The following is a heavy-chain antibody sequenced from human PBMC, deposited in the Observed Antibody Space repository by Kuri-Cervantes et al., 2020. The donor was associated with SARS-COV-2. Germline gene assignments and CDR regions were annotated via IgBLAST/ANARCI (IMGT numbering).Heavy chain of an antibody. J-gene: IGHJ4*02. V-gene: IGHV3-9*01. D-gene: IGHD6-19*01. Sequence: SLKISCAASGFTFDDYAMHWVRQAPGKGLEWVSGISWNSGSIGYADSVKGRFTISRDNAKNSLYLQMNSLRAEDTALYYCAKDIRSSGWSIDYWGQGTLVTGSS. CDR3: AKDIRSSGWSIDY. CDR1: GFTFDDYA. CDR2: ISWNSGSI.